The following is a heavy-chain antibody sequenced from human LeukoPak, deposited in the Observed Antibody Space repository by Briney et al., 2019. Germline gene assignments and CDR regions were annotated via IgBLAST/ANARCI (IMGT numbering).Heavy chain of an antibody. V-gene: IGHV4-59*01. J-gene: IGHJ5*02. D-gene: IGHD3-22*01. CDR1: GGSISSYY. CDR3: ARERSGEHYDSSGYYGFDP. CDR2: IYYSGST. Sequence: SETLSLTCTVSGGSISSYYWSWIRQPPGQGLEWIGYIYYSGSTNYNPSLKSRVTISVDTSKNQFSLKLSSVTAADTAVYYCARERSGEHYDSSGYYGFDPWGQGTLVTVSS.